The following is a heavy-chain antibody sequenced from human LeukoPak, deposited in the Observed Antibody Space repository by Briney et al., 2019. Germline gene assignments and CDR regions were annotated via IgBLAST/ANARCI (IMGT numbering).Heavy chain of an antibody. V-gene: IGHV3-9*01. CDR2: ISWNSGSI. CDR3: AKGSWFGELLSEYFQH. Sequence: GRSLRLSCAASGFTFDDYAMPWVRQAPGKGLEWVSGISWNSGSIGYADSVKGRFTISRDNAKNSLYLQMNSLRAEDTALYYCAKGSWFGELLSEYFQHWGQGTLVTVSS. CDR1: GFTFDDYA. D-gene: IGHD3-10*01. J-gene: IGHJ1*01.